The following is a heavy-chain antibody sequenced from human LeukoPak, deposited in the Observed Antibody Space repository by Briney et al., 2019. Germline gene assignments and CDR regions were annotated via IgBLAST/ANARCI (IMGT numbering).Heavy chain of an antibody. Sequence: GGSLRLSCVASGFTFSNYWMHWVRQAPGQGPVWVARINSDGLNIAYADSVKGRFTISRDNTKNTLYLEMNSLRPEDAAMYYCAREGVLRFAEHLPYYFDSWGQGTLATVS. CDR3: AREGVLRFAEHLPYYFDS. CDR1: GFTFSNYW. J-gene: IGHJ4*02. V-gene: IGHV3-74*01. D-gene: IGHD3-3*01. CDR2: INSDGLNI.